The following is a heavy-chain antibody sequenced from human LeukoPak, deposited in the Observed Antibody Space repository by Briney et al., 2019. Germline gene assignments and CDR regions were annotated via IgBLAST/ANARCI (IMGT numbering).Heavy chain of an antibody. V-gene: IGHV4-39*07. Sequence: SETLSLTCTVSGGSISSSSYYWGWIRQPPGKGLEWIGSFYYTLSTYYNPSLKSRVTISVDTSKNQFSLKLSSVTAADTAVYYCARGYSYGAKYYYYYYMDVWGKGTTVTVSS. CDR2: FYYTLST. CDR1: GGSISSSSYY. CDR3: ARGYSYGAKYYYYYYMDV. D-gene: IGHD5-18*01. J-gene: IGHJ6*03.